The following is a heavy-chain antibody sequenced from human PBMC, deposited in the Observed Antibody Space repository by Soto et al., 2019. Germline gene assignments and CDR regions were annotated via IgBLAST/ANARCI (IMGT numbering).Heavy chain of an antibody. J-gene: IGHJ4*02. D-gene: IGHD3-22*01. Sequence: GASVKVSCKASGYTFTSYAMHWVRQAPGQRLEWMGWINAGNGNTKYSQKFQGRVTITADKSTSTAYMELSSLRSEGTAVYYCAREWHYDSSGYYPFDYWGQGTLVTVSS. CDR3: AREWHYDSSGYYPFDY. V-gene: IGHV1-3*01. CDR1: GYTFTSYA. CDR2: INAGNGNT.